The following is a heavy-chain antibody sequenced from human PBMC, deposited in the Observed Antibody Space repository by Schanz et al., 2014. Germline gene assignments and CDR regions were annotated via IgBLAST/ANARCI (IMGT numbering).Heavy chain of an antibody. V-gene: IGHV4-59*01. CDR3: ARQGIGYQHGRYYYYMDV. D-gene: IGHD2-2*01. Sequence: QLQLQESGPGLVKPSETLSLTCTVSGGSISSYYWSWIRQPPGKGLEWIGNIYSSGSTNYNPSLKSRVTISVDTSKNQFSLNLISVTAADTAVYYCARQGIGYQHGRYYYYMDVWGRGTTVTVSS. CDR1: GGSISSYY. J-gene: IGHJ6*03. CDR2: IYSSGST.